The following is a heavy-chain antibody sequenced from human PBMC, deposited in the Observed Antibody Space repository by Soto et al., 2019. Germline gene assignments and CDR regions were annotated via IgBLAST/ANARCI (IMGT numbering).Heavy chain of an antibody. CDR2: INTSDGST. CDR1: GYPFTSYY. Sequence: ASVKVSCKASGYPFTSYYVPWVRQAPGQGLEWMGFINTSDGSTSYPQEFQGRVTMTRDTSTSTVYMEVSSLRSEDTAVYYCAREMYTIRGSPFDYWGQRTLVTVSS. V-gene: IGHV1-46*01. D-gene: IGHD3-16*01. J-gene: IGHJ4*02. CDR3: AREMYTIRGSPFDY.